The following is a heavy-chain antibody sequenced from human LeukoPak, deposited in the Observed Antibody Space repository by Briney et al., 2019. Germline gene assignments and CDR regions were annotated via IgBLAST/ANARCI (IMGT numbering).Heavy chain of an antibody. J-gene: IGHJ3*02. Sequence: SVKVPCKASGGTFSSYAISWVRQAPGQGLEWMGGIIPIFGTANYAQKFQGRVTITADESTSTAYMELSSLRSEDTAVYYCARELWDIVVVVAATRGAFDIWGQGTMVTVSS. D-gene: IGHD2-15*01. CDR3: ARELWDIVVVVAATRGAFDI. CDR1: GGTFSSYA. V-gene: IGHV1-69*13. CDR2: IIPIFGTA.